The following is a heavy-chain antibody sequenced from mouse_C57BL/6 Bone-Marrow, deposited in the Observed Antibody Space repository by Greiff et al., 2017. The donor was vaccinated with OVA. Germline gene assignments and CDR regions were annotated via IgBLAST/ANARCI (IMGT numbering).Heavy chain of an antibody. CDR3: AKYGSYYYAMDY. D-gene: IGHD1-1*01. J-gene: IGHJ4*01. Sequence: VKLQESGPGLVQPSQSLSITCTVSGFSLTSYGVHWVRQSPGKGLEWLGVIWRGGSTDYNAAFMSRLSITKDNSKSQVFFKMNSLQADDTAIYYCAKYGSYYYAMDYWGQGTSVTVSS. CDR2: IWRGGST. CDR1: GFSLTSYG. V-gene: IGHV2-5*01.